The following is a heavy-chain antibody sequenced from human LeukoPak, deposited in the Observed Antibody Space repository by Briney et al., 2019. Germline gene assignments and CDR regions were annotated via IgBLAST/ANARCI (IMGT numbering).Heavy chain of an antibody. CDR1: GFTFSSYG. Sequence: GGSLRLSCAASGFTFSSYGMHWVRQAPGKGLEWVAFIRYDGSNKYYADSVKGRFTISRDNSKNTLYLQMNSLRAEDTAVYYCAKPHGDFIAVAVAFDIWGQGTMVTVSS. D-gene: IGHD6-19*01. CDR3: AKPHGDFIAVAVAFDI. J-gene: IGHJ3*02. CDR2: IRYDGSNK. V-gene: IGHV3-30*02.